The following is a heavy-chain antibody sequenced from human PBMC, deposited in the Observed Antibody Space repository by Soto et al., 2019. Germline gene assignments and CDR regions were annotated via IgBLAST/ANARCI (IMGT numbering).Heavy chain of an antibody. J-gene: IGHJ4*02. Sequence: EVQLVESGGGLVQPGGSLRLSCAASGFTFSDHFMEWVRQAPGKGLEWVGRAKNKIGHYMTEYAASVKGRFTISRDESKNSLFLQLNSLETEDTAVYYCTSPQHSSSYWHYDWGQGTLVTVSS. CDR1: GFTFSDHF. D-gene: IGHD1-7*01. CDR2: AKNKIGHYMT. V-gene: IGHV3-72*01. CDR3: TSPQHSSSYWHYD.